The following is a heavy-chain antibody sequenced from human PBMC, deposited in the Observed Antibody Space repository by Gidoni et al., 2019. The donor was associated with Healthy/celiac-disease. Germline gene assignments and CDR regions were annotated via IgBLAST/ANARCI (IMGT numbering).Heavy chain of an antibody. J-gene: IGHJ3*02. Sequence: QLQLQESGPGLVKPSETLSLTCTVSAGSISSRSYYWGWIRQPPGKGLEWIGSIYYSGSTYYNPSLKSRVTISVDTSKNQFSLKLSSVTAADTAVYYCARHRGAAAGPRAAFDIWGQGTMVTVSS. D-gene: IGHD6-13*01. CDR3: ARHRGAAAGPRAAFDI. CDR1: AGSISSRSYY. CDR2: IYYSGST. V-gene: IGHV4-39*01.